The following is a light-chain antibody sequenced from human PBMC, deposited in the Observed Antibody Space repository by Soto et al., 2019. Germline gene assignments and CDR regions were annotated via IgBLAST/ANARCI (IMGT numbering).Light chain of an antibody. J-gene: IGKJ1*01. Sequence: IQMTQSPSTLSASVGDRVTITCRASRSLTTWLAWYQQKPGKAPKLLISGASNLEGGVPSRFSGSGSGTEFTLTISSLQPDDFATYYCQQYNSYQGTFGQGTKVDIK. CDR1: RSLTTW. V-gene: IGKV1-5*01. CDR3: QQYNSYQGT. CDR2: GAS.